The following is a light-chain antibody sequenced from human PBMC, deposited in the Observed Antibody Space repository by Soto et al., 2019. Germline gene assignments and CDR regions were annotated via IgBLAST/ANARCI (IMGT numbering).Light chain of an antibody. CDR3: QQYKNWPPIT. CDR1: QSVSSSY. Sequence: EIVLSQSPGTLSLSPGASATLSCRASQSVSSSYLAWYQQQPGQAPRLLISDASTRATGIPARFSGSGSGTAFTLPISGLQPEDFAVYYCQQYKNWPPITFGQGTRLEIK. CDR2: DAS. J-gene: IGKJ5*01. V-gene: IGKV3-15*01.